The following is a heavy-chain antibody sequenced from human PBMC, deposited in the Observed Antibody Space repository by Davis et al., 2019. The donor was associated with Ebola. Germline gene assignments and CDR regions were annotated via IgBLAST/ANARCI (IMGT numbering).Heavy chain of an antibody. J-gene: IGHJ3*02. CDR2: IYPGDSDT. V-gene: IGHV5-51*01. D-gene: IGHD6-13*01. CDR3: AGAKYSSSWPDAFDI. Sequence: PGGSLRLSCKGSGYSFTSYWIGWVRQMPGKGLEWMGIIYPGDSDTRYSPSFQGQVTISADKSISTAYLQWSSLKASDTAIYYCAGAKYSSSWPDAFDIWGQGTLVTVSS. CDR1: GYSFTSYW.